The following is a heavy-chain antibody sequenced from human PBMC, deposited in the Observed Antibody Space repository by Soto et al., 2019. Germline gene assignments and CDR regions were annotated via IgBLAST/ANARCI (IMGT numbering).Heavy chain of an antibody. D-gene: IGHD3-22*01. CDR2: INPNNDNS. CDR3: ARTPTYSRLGDH. J-gene: IGHJ4*02. Sequence: QVGLVQSGGEVKKPGASVKVSCKASGYTFTSHGISWVRQAPGQGLEWVGWINPNNDNSVSAQKFQDRVTLTTDTSTSTVYMEFRRLTSDDTAFYYCARTPTYSRLGDHWGQGTLVTVAS. V-gene: IGHV1-18*04. CDR1: GYTFTSHG.